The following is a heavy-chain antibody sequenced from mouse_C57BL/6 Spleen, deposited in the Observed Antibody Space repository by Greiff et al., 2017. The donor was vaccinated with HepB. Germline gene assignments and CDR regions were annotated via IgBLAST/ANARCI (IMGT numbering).Heavy chain of an antibody. CDR1: GYTFTSYG. D-gene: IGHD1-1*01. V-gene: IGHV1-81*01. J-gene: IGHJ4*01. CDR2: IYPRSGNT. CDR3: ARWTTVAATGDAMDY. Sequence: QVQLQQSGAELARPGASVKLSCKASGYTFTSYGISWVKQRTGQGLEWIGEIYPRSGNTYYNEKFKGKATLTADKSSSTAYMELRSLTSEDSAVYFCARWTTVAATGDAMDYWGQGTSVTVSS.